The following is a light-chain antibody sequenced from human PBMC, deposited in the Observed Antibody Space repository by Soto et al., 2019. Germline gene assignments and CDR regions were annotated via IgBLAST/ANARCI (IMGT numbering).Light chain of an antibody. CDR2: AAS. CDR1: QSVSSS. V-gene: IGKV3-11*01. J-gene: IGKJ1*01. Sequence: EIVLTQSPATLSLSPGERATLSCRASQSVSSSLAWYQQKAGQAPRLLIYAASHRATGLPARFSGSGSGTDFSLTISSLEPEDFAVYYCQQRSNWPRTFGQGTKVEIK. CDR3: QQRSNWPRT.